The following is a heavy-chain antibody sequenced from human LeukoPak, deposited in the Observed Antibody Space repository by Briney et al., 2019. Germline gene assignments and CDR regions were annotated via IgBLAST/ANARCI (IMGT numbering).Heavy chain of an antibody. CDR3: ARHGDYGGNIFDY. CDR1: GYSFTDYW. V-gene: IGHV5-51*01. CDR2: VYPCDSDT. D-gene: IGHD4-23*01. J-gene: IGHJ4*02. Sequence: GESLKISCKGSGYSFTDYWIGWVRQMPGKGLDWMGIVYPCDSDTRYSPSFQGQVTISADKSISTAYLQWSSLKASDTAMYYCARHGDYGGNIFDYWGQGTLVTVSS.